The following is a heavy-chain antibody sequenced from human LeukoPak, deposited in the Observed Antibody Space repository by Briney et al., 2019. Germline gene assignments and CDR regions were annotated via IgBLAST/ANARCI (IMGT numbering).Heavy chain of an antibody. Sequence: GGSLRLSCAASGFTFSSYAMSWVRQAPGKGLEWVSAISDSGGSTYYADSVKGRFTISRDNSKNTLYLQMNSLRAEDTAVYYCAKDSARYCSSTSCPHFDYWGQGTLVTVSS. CDR3: AKDSARYCSSTSCPHFDY. J-gene: IGHJ4*02. D-gene: IGHD2-2*01. V-gene: IGHV3-23*01. CDR1: GFTFSSYA. CDR2: ISDSGGST.